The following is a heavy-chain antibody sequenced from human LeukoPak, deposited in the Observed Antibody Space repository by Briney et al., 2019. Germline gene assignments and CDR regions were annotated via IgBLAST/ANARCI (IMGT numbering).Heavy chain of an antibody. D-gene: IGHD5-18*01. CDR3: ARGYSYGLAPFDY. CDR2: IKQDGSEE. Sequence: PGGSLRLSCVASGFTFTNYGMSWIRQVPGKGLEWVANIKQDGSEERYADSVRVRYTISRYNAKNSLYLQMNSLRAEDTAVYHCARGYSYGLAPFDYWGQGTLVSVSS. J-gene: IGHJ4*02. V-gene: IGHV3-7*01. CDR1: GFTFTNYG.